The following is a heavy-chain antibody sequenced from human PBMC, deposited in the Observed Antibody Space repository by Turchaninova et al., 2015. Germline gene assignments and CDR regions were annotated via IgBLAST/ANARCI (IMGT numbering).Heavy chain of an antibody. CDR3: ARMRGRRVPSDDFDI. CDR1: GGSISRSSYY. CDR2: IHSSGTT. Sequence: QVQFQESGPGLVKPSETLSLTCTVSGGSISRSSYYWGWIRQPPGKGMEWIGSIHSSGTTYYNPPLTSRVTISVDTFNNQFSLMLSSVTAADTAVYYCARMRGRRVPSDDFDIWGQGTMVTVSS. J-gene: IGHJ3*02. V-gene: IGHV4-39*01.